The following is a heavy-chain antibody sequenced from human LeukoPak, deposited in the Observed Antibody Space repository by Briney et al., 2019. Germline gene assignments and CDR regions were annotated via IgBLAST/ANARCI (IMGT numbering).Heavy chain of an antibody. CDR3: ARQRGSYYFDY. D-gene: IGHD1-26*01. CDR2: IYRSGST. CDR1: GYSISSPYY. J-gene: IGHJ4*02. V-gene: IGHV4-38-2*01. Sequence: PSETLSLTCDVSGYSISSPYYWGWIRQPPGKGLEWIGNIYRSGSTYYNPSLKSRVTISVDTSKNQFSLNLNSVTAADTAVYYCARQRGSYYFDYWGQGTLVSVSS.